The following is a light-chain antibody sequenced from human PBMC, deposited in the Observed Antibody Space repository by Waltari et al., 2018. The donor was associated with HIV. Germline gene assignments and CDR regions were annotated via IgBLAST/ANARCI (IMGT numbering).Light chain of an antibody. V-gene: IGLV1-47*01. J-gene: IGLJ3*02. Sequence: QSVLTQPPTASGSPGQRVTISCSGRSPHIGSYYVYWYQQLPRTAPKLLINRNNQRPSGVPDRFSGSKYGTPSSLAISGLRSEDEADYYCAAWDDSLSGQVFGGGTKLTVL. CDR3: AAWDDSLSGQV. CDR1: SPHIGSYY. CDR2: RNN.